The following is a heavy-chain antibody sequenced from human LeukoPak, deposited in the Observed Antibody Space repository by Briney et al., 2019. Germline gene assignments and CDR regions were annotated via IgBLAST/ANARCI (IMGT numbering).Heavy chain of an antibody. CDR3: AKDGRFGDFDH. V-gene: IGHV3-23*01. J-gene: IGHJ4*02. CDR1: GFNFSSFD. Sequence: GGSLRLSCVTSGFNFSSFDMNWVRQAPGKGLEWISGISGSAGITYYADSVKGRFTISRDNSKNTFSLHMSSLRAEDTALYYCAKDGRFGDFDHWGQGTLVAVSS. D-gene: IGHD2-15*01. CDR2: ISGSAGIT.